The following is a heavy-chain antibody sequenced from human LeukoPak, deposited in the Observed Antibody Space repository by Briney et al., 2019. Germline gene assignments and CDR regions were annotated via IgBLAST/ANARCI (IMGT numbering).Heavy chain of an antibody. CDR3: ARSDHNSWNAFDI. CDR1: GYTFMNYY. CDR2: INPKSGDT. D-gene: IGHD1-26*01. Sequence: ASVKVSCKASGYTFMNYYIHWVRQAPGQGLEWMGWINPKSGDTQYGQKFQGRVTMTRDTSISTAYMELSSMTSEDTAVCYCARSDHNSWNAFDIWGQGTMVTVSS. V-gene: IGHV1-2*02. J-gene: IGHJ3*02.